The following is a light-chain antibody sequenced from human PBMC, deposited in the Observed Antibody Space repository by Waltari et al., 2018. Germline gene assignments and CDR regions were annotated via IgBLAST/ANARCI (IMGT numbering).Light chain of an antibody. Sequence: EIVMTQSPATLSVSPGERATLSCRASQSVSSNLAWYQQKPGHVPRLLIYDASTRATGIPARFSGSGSGTDFTLTISSLQSEDFAVYYCHQYNNWPPWTFGQGTKVEVK. V-gene: IGKV3-15*01. J-gene: IGKJ1*01. CDR2: DAS. CDR3: HQYNNWPPWT. CDR1: QSVSSN.